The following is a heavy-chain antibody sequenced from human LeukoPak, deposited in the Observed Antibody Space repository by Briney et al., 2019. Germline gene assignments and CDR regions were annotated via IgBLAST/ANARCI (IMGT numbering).Heavy chain of an antibody. CDR2: IYTSGST. CDR3: ASETYYYDSSGYSPYYFDY. Sequence: SETLSLTCTVSGGSISSSSYYWSWIRQPAGKGLEWIGRIYTSGSTNYNPSLKSRVTMSVDTSKNQFSLKLSSVTAADTAVYYCASETYYYDSSGYSPYYFDYWGQGTLVTVSS. V-gene: IGHV4-61*02. CDR1: GGSISSSSYY. J-gene: IGHJ4*02. D-gene: IGHD3-22*01.